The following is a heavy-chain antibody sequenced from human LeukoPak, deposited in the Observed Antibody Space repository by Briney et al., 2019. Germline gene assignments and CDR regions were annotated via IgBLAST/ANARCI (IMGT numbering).Heavy chain of an antibody. CDR3: AHSFYDSSGYSDY. Sequence: SVKVSCKASGDTFSTYAISWVRQAPGQGLEWMGGIIPIFDTTNYAQKFQGRVTMTRDTSTSTVYMELSSLRSEDTAVYYCAHSFYDSSGYSDYWGQGTLVTVSS. V-gene: IGHV1-69*05. J-gene: IGHJ4*02. CDR1: GDTFSTYA. D-gene: IGHD3-22*01. CDR2: IIPIFDTT.